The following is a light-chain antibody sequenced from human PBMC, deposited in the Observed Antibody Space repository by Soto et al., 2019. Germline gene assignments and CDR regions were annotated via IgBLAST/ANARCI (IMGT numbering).Light chain of an antibody. CDR2: DVS. J-gene: IGLJ1*01. CDR3: CSYVGTYSYV. Sequence: QSVLTQPASVSGSPGQSITISCTGTSSDVGGYNYVSWYQQHPGKAPKLMIYDVSNRPSGVSNRFSGSKSGNTASLTISGLQSEDEADYYCCSYVGTYSYVFGSGTKVTVL. CDR1: SSDVGGYNY. V-gene: IGLV2-14*01.